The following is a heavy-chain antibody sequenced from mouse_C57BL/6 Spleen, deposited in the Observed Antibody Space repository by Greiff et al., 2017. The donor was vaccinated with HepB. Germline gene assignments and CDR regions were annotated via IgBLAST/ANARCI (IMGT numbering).Heavy chain of an antibody. CDR2: IWRGGST. CDR1: GFSLTSYG. CDR3: AKEDYYGSFYFDY. Sequence: QVQLKESGPGLVQPSQSLSITCTVSGFSLTSYGVHWVRQSPGKGLEWLGVIWRGGSTDYNAAFMSRLSITKDNSKSQVFFKMNSLQADDTAIYYCAKEDYYGSFYFDYWGQGTTLTVSS. V-gene: IGHV2-5*01. D-gene: IGHD1-1*01. J-gene: IGHJ2*01.